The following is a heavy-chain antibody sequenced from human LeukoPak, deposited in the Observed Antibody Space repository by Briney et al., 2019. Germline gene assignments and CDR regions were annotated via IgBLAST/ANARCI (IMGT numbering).Heavy chain of an antibody. CDR3: ARHPSAAAKLLFDY. J-gene: IGHJ4*02. Sequence: PSETLSLTCTVSGGSISSSNYYWSWIRQPPGKGLEWIGYIYYSGSTNYNPSLKSRVTISVDTSKNQFSLKLSSVTAADTAVYYCARHPSAAAKLLFDYWGQGTLVTVSS. V-gene: IGHV4-61*05. CDR1: GGSISSSNYY. D-gene: IGHD6-13*01. CDR2: IYYSGST.